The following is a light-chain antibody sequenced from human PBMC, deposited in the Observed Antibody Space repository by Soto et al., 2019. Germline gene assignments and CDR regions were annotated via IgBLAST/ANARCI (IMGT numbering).Light chain of an antibody. CDR1: QSISIT. Sequence: EIVMTQSPATLSVSPGERATLSCRASQSISITLAWYQQKPGQAPRLLIYGASTRATDIPARFSGSGSGTELHLTISGLQSEDFAVYYCQQYNNWPRTFGGGTKVEI. V-gene: IGKV3-15*01. J-gene: IGKJ4*01. CDR2: GAS. CDR3: QQYNNWPRT.